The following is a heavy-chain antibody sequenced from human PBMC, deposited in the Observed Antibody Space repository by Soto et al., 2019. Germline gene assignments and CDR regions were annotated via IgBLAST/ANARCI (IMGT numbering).Heavy chain of an antibody. V-gene: IGHV1-69*13. D-gene: IGHD1-26*01. J-gene: IGHJ4*02. CDR1: GYTFTRFG. Sequence: SVKVSCKASGYTFTRFGINWVRQAPGQGLEWMGEIIPIFGTANYAQKFQGRVTITADESTSTAYMELSSLRSEDTAVYYCARDGGRHSGGIDYWGQGTLVTVSS. CDR3: ARDGGRHSGGIDY. CDR2: IIPIFGTA.